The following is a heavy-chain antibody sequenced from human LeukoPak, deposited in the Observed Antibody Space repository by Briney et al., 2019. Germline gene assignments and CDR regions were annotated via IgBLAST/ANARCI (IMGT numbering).Heavy chain of an antibody. Sequence: ASVKVSCKASGYNFNNYGVSWVRQAPGQGLEWMGWISAKTGNTNYAQKVQGRVTMTTDTSTTTAYMELKSLGSDDTAVYYCARGSYPYSHGMDVWGQGTTVTVSS. CDR1: GYNFNNYG. J-gene: IGHJ6*02. CDR2: ISAKTGNT. V-gene: IGHV1-18*01. CDR3: ARGSYPYSHGMDV. D-gene: IGHD1-26*01.